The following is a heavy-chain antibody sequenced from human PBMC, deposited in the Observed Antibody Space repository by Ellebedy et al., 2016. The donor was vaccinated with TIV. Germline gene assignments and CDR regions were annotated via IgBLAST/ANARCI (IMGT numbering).Heavy chain of an antibody. CDR2: ISSDGSDK. D-gene: IGHD3-3*01. CDR3: AKDLGKGVTLDAFDI. V-gene: IGHV3-30*18. Sequence: GGSLRLSXAASGINFSNYGMHWVRQAPGKGLEWVAAISSDGSDKFHADSVKGRFTISRDNSEKTVYLQMNSLRAEDTAVYYCAKDLGKGVTLDAFDIWGQGTTVIVSS. J-gene: IGHJ3*02. CDR1: GINFSNYG.